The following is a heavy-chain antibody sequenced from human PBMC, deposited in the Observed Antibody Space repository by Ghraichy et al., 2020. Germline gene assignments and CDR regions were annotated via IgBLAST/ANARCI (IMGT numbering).Heavy chain of an antibody. D-gene: IGHD3-10*01. CDR2: IYHTGST. J-gene: IGHJ6*02. CDR3: ARAMRYYGSGTYLLHGMDV. V-gene: IGHV4-4*02. Sequence: SETLSLTCTVSGGSISNSNWWSWVRQPPGKGLEWIGDIYHTGSTDFNPSLKSRVTISVDKSKNHFSLKVTSVTAADTAVYYCARAMRYYGSGTYLLHGMDVWGQGTTVPVSS. CDR1: GGSISNSNW.